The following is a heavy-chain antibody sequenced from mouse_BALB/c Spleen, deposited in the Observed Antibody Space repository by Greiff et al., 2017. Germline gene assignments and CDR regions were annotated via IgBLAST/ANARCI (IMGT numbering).Heavy chain of an antibody. CDR3: ARQERYDNYFFDY. D-gene: IGHD2-10*02. V-gene: IGHV5-12-1*01. CDR1: GFAFSSYD. J-gene: IGHJ2*01. CDR2: ISSGGGST. Sequence: DVMLVESGGGLVKPGGSLKLSCAASGFAFSSYDMSWVRQTPEKRLEWVAYISSGGGSTYYPDTVKGRFTISRDNAKNTLYLQMSSLKSEDTAMYYCARQERYDNYFFDYWGQGTTLTVSS.